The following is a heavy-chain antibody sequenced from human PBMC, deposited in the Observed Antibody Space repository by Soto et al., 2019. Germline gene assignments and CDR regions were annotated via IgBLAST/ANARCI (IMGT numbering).Heavy chain of an antibody. D-gene: IGHD2-15*01. J-gene: IGHJ4*02. Sequence: QVQLVQSGAEVKKPGASVKVSCKASGYTFSSYAMHWVRQAPGLRLEWMGWINAGNGHTKFPQKFQGRVTITRDTSANTAYMELSSLRSEDTAIYYCARGGYCSGGSCYSPEVGLDYWGQGTLVTVSS. CDR1: GYTFSSYA. V-gene: IGHV1-3*01. CDR2: INAGNGHT. CDR3: ARGGYCSGGSCYSPEVGLDY.